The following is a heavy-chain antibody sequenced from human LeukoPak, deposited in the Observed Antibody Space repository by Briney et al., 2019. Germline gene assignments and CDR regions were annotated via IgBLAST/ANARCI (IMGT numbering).Heavy chain of an antibody. V-gene: IGHV3-49*04. CDR3: ARDQRHWTSTGVDY. CDR2: IRSKAYGGTT. J-gene: IGHJ4*02. CDR1: GFTFGDYA. Sequence: GGSLRLSCTTSGFTFGDYAMSWVRQAPGKGLEWVGFIRSKAYGGTTEYAASVEGRVTISRDDSKSIGYLQMNSLRAEDTAVYYCARDQRHWTSTGVDYWGQGTLVTVSS. D-gene: IGHD1-1*01.